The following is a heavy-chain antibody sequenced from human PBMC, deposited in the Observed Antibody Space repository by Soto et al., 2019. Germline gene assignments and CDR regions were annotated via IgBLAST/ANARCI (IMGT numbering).Heavy chain of an antibody. CDR2: ISYDGSNK. CDR1: GFTFSSYG. CDR3: AKDKRRSYYDSSGYSVIDY. V-gene: IGHV3-30*18. Sequence: PGGSLRLSCAASGFTFSSYGMHWVRQAPGKGLEWVAVISYDGSNKYYADSVKGRFTISRDNSKNTLYLQMNSLRAEDTAVYYCAKDKRRSYYDSSGYSVIDYSGQGTLVTVST. J-gene: IGHJ4*02. D-gene: IGHD3-22*01.